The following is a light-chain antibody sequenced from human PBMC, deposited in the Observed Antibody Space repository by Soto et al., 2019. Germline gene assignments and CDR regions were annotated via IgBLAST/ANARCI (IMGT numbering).Light chain of an antibody. CDR3: QQYFRWPPWT. CDR2: GAS. Sequence: EVVVSQYPATLSVSPGERVTLSCRASQSVSTDLAWYQQKPGQAPRLLIYGASIRAIGVPDRFSGGGSGTDFSRTISSLQSEDSAVYYGQQYFRWPPWTFGQGTKVDIK. CDR1: QSVSTD. J-gene: IGKJ1*01. V-gene: IGKV3-15*01.